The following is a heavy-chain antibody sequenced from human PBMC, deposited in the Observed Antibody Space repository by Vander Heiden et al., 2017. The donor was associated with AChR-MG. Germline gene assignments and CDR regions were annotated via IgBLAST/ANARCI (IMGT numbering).Heavy chain of an antibody. J-gene: IGHJ5*02. D-gene: IGHD2-21*02. CDR2: ISYGGSNK. CDR3: AKVRSWVVTAMGKDWFDP. CDR1: GFTFSSYG. V-gene: IGHV3-30*18. Sequence: QVQLVESGGGVVQPGRSLRLSCAASGFTFSSYGMHWVRQAPGKGLEWVAVISYGGSNKYYADSVKGRFTISRDNSKNTLYLQMNSLRAEDTAVYYCAKVRSWVVTAMGKDWFDPWGQGTLVTVSS.